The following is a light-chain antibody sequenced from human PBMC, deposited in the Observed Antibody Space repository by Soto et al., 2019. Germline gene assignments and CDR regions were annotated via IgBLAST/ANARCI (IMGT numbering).Light chain of an antibody. J-gene: IGKJ1*01. CDR1: QNIRSS. V-gene: IGKV3-11*01. Sequence: EIVMTHSPATLSVSPVEIATLSCRASQNIRSSLAWYQQKPGQAPRLLIYDASNRATGIPARFSGSGSGTDFTLTISSLEPEDFAVYYCQQRSNWPRTFGQGTKVDI. CDR3: QQRSNWPRT. CDR2: DAS.